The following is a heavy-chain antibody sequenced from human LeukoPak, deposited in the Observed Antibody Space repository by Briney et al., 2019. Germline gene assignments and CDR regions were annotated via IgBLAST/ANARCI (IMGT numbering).Heavy chain of an antibody. CDR3: ARVRSSSWYYFDY. CDR1: GGSISSYY. D-gene: IGHD6-13*01. CDR2: IYYSGST. V-gene: IGHV4-59*01. J-gene: IGHJ4*02. Sequence: SETLSLTCTVSGGSISSYYWSWIRQPPGKGLEWIGYIYYSGSTNYNPSFKSRVTISVDTSKNQFSLKLSSVTAADTAVYYCARVRSSSWYYFDYWGQGTLVTVSS.